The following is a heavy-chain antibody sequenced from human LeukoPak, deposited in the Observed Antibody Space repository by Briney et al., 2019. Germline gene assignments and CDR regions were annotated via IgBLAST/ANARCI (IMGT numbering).Heavy chain of an antibody. CDR1: GGSISSGGYY. CDR2: IYYSGST. J-gene: IGHJ4*02. Sequence: SETLSLTCTVSGGSISSGGYYWSWIRQHPGTGLEWIGYIYYSGSTYYNPSLKSRVTISVDTPKNQFSLKLSSVTAADTAVYYCARVVGRDGYNPWGQGTLVTVSS. CDR3: ARVVGRDGYNP. D-gene: IGHD5-12*01. V-gene: IGHV4-31*03.